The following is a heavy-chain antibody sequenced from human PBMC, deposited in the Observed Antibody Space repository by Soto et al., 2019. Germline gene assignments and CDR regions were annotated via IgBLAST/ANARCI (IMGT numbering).Heavy chain of an antibody. V-gene: IGHV4-59*12. J-gene: IGHJ6*02. Sequence: SETLSLTCTVSGGSISSYYWSWIRQPPGKGLEWIGYIYHSGSTNYNPSLKSRVTISVDTSKNQFSLKVRSVTAADTAVYYCARGQHPGGMDVWGQGTTVTVSS. CDR2: IYHSGST. CDR3: ARGQHPGGMDV. CDR1: GGSISSYY.